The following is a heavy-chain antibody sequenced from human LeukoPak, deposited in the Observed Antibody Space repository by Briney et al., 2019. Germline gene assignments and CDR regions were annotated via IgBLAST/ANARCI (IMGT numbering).Heavy chain of an antibody. CDR1: GFTFSSYS. CDR3: ARDRPRSYYGMDV. V-gene: IGHV4-30-4*08. J-gene: IGHJ6*02. Sequence: LRLSCAASGFTFSSYSMNWVRQPPGKGLEWIGYIYYSGSTYYNPSLKSRVTISVDTSKNQFSLKLSSVTAADTAVYYCARDRPRSYYGMDVWGQGTTVTVSS. CDR2: IYYSGST.